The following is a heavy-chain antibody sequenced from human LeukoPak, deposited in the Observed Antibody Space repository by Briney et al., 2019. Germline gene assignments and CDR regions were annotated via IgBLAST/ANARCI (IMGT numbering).Heavy chain of an antibody. J-gene: IGHJ4*02. Sequence: GGSLRLSCAASGFTFSSYEMNWVRQAPGKGLEWVSYISSSGSTIYYADSVKGRFTISRDNAKNSLYLQMNSLRAEDTAVYYCARGESVVDSSGYYLPYWGQGTLVTVSS. CDR3: ARGESVVDSSGYYLPY. D-gene: IGHD3-22*01. CDR1: GFTFSSYE. V-gene: IGHV3-48*03. CDR2: ISSSGSTI.